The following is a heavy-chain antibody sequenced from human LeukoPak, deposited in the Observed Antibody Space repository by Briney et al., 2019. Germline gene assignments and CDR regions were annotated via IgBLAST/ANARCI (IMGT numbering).Heavy chain of an antibody. CDR3: AKGLKLPSYYHGMDV. CDR1: GFTFDDYA. J-gene: IGHJ6*02. V-gene: IGHV3-9*01. CDR2: ISWNSDSI. D-gene: IGHD2-21*01. Sequence: GGSLRLSCAASGFTFDDYAMHWVRQAPGKGLEWVSGISWNSDSIGYADSVKGRFTISRDNAKNSLYLQMNSLRAEDTALYYCAKGLKLPSYYHGMDVWGQRTTVTVSS.